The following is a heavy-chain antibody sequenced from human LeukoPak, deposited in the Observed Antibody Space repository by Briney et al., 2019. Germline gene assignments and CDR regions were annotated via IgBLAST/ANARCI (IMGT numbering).Heavy chain of an antibody. D-gene: IGHD3-16*01. CDR2: TYPGNSYT. J-gene: IGHJ4*02. Sequence: GESLKISCKGSGYSFTNYWIGWVRQMPGKGLEWIGITYPGNSYTRYSPSFQGQVTISADRSISTAYLQWSSLKASDTAMYYCTRLTDGYYDYVWGSWDYWGQRTLVTVSS. CDR1: GYSFTNYW. CDR3: TRLTDGYYDYVWGSWDY. V-gene: IGHV5-51*01.